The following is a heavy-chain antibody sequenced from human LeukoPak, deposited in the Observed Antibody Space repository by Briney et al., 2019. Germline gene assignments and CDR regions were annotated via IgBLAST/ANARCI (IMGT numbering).Heavy chain of an antibody. V-gene: IGHV3-74*01. CDR1: GFTFSNAW. D-gene: IGHD2/OR15-2a*01. CDR3: VSFYETY. Sequence: PGGSLRLSCAASGFTFSNAWMHWVRQAPGKGLVWVSHINSDGSWTSYADSVKGRFTISKDNAKNTVYLQMNSLRAADTAVYYCVSFYETYWGRGTLVTVSS. CDR2: INSDGSWT. J-gene: IGHJ4*02.